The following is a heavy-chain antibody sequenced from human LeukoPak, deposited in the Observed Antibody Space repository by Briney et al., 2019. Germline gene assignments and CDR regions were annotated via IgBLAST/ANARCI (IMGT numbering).Heavy chain of an antibody. CDR2: ISYDGSNK. V-gene: IGHV3-30-3*01. Sequence: GGSLRLSCAASGFTFSGYPIHWVRQAPGKGLEWVAVISYDGSNKYYADSVKGRFTISRDISKNTLYLQMNSLRTEDTAVYYCARSRRDGYNLYYYYGLDVWGQGTTVTVSS. D-gene: IGHD5-24*01. CDR1: GFTFSGYP. J-gene: IGHJ6*02. CDR3: ARSRRDGYNLYYYYGLDV.